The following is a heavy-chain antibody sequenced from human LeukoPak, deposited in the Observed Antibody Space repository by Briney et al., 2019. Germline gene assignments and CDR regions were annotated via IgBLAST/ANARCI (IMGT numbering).Heavy chain of an antibody. J-gene: IGHJ4*02. V-gene: IGHV4-30-2*01. CDR3: ARTVAGKLVFGY. CDR2: IYHSGST. CDR1: GGSISSGGYY. D-gene: IGHD6-19*01. Sequence: PSETLSLTCTVSGGSISSGGYYWSWIRQPPGKGLEWIGYIYHSGSTYYYPSLKSRVTISVDRSKNQFSLKLSSVTAADTAVYYCARTVAGKLVFGYWGQGILVTVSS.